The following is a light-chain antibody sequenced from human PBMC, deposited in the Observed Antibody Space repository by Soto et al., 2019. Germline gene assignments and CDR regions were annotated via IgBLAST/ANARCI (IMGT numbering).Light chain of an antibody. J-gene: IGLJ2*01. CDR1: SSDVGAYNY. CDR3: SSFAGSRVLV. V-gene: IGLV2-14*03. CDR2: EVS. Sequence: QSALTQPASVSGSPGQSITISCTGTSSDVGAYNYVSWYQQHPGKAPKLIIYEVSDRPSGVSNRFSGSKSGNTASLTISGHQAEDEADYYCSSFAGSRVLVLGGGTQLTVL.